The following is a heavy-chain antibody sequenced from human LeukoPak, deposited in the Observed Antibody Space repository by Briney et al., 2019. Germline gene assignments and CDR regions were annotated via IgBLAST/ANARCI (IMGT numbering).Heavy chain of an antibody. CDR1: GGTFSSYA. CDR3: ARDILAVAGDY. D-gene: IGHD6-19*01. Sequence: SVKVSCKASGGTFSSYAISWVRQAPGQGLEWMGGIIPIFVTANYAQKFQGRVTMTRDTSIRTAYMELSRLRSDDTAVYYCARDILAVAGDYWGQGTLVTVSS. CDR2: IIPIFVTA. J-gene: IGHJ4*02. V-gene: IGHV1-69*05.